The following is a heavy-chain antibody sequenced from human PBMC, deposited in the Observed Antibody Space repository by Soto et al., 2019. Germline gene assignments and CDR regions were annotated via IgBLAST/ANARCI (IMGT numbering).Heavy chain of an antibody. V-gene: IGHV1-18*01. J-gene: IGHJ6*02. Sequence: QVPLVQSGAEVKKPGASVKVSCKASGYTFTSYGISWVRQAPGQGLEWMGWISAYNGNTNYAQKLQGRVTMTTDTSTSTAYMELRSLRSDDTAVYYCARDSSRSLRFLEWLSYYYYGMDVWGQGTTVTVSS. D-gene: IGHD3-3*01. CDR3: ARDSSRSLRFLEWLSYYYYGMDV. CDR1: GYTFTSYG. CDR2: ISAYNGNT.